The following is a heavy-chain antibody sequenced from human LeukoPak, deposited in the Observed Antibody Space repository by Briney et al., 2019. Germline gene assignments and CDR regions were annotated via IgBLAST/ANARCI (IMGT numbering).Heavy chain of an antibody. CDR3: ARSGYDSSGYYYVGDAFDI. CDR2: IYHSGST. D-gene: IGHD3-22*01. V-gene: IGHV4-30-2*02. J-gene: IGHJ3*02. Sequence: SETLSLTCAVSGGSISSGGYSWSWIRQPPGKGLEWIGYIYHSGSTYYNPSLRSRVTISLDRSKNQFSLELSSVTAADTAVYYCARSGYDSSGYYYVGDAFDIWGQGTMVTVSS. CDR1: GGSISSGGYS.